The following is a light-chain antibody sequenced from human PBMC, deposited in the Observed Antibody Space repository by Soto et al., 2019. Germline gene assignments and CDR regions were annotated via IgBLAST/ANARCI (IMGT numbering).Light chain of an antibody. Sequence: QSVLTQPPSASETPGQTFSISCSGSNSNIASNTVNWYQHLPGTAPKLLIYYNNQRPSGVPDRFSGSKSGTSASLAISGLQSEDESDSYCAAWDDTLKRYVFGTGTKVTVL. CDR1: NSNIASNT. V-gene: IGLV1-44*01. CDR2: YNN. J-gene: IGLJ1*01. CDR3: AAWDDTLKRYV.